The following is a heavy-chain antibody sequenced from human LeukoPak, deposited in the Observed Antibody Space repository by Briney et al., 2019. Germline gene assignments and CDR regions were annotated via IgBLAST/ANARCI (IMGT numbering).Heavy chain of an antibody. CDR2: ISGSGGST. D-gene: IGHD3-16*01. Sequence: PGGSLRLSCAASGFGFSDYEMNWVRQAPGKGLEWVSAISGSGGSTYYADSVKGRFTISRDNSKNTLYLQMNSLRAEDTAVYYCAKLWGALPYYGMDVWGQGTTVTVSS. J-gene: IGHJ6*02. V-gene: IGHV3-23*01. CDR3: AKLWGALPYYGMDV. CDR1: GFGFSDYE.